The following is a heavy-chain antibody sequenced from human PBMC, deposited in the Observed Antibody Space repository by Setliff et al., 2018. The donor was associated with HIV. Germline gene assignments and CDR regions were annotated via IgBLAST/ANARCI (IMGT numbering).Heavy chain of an antibody. V-gene: IGHV4-34*01. CDR1: GGSFSDYY. Sequence: SETLSLTCVVYGGSFSDYYWTWIRQPPEKGLEWIGKINYSGSTDYNSSLRSRVTQSVDTSKNQSSQKLTSVTAADTAVYYCAGGEVMSRYASSRAPFYHYYSSMDVLCKGTTVTVSS. D-gene: IGHD6-13*01. CDR2: INYSGST. J-gene: IGHJ6*03. CDR3: AGGEVMSRYASSRAPFYHYYSSMDV.